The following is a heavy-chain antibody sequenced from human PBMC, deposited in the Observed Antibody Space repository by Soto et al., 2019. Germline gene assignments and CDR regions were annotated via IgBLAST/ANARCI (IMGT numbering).Heavy chain of an antibody. Sequence: EVQLAQSRAEVKKPGESLKISCKASGYTLNNYWIGWLRQMPGKGLEFMGIIYPGDSDTRYSPSFRGQVSISVDMSICAAYLQWTSLKASDTALYYCARVVYGAGDYYFDFWGQGTLVLVS. CDR1: GYTLNNYW. J-gene: IGHJ4*02. D-gene: IGHD4-17*01. CDR3: ARVVYGAGDYYFDF. V-gene: IGHV5-51*01. CDR2: IYPGDSDT.